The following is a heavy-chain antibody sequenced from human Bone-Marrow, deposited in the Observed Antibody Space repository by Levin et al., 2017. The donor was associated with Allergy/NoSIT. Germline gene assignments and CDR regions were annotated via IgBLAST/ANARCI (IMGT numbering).Heavy chain of an antibody. CDR3: ARGQHCGGGRCSFEMDV. CDR1: GYTFTDYD. CDR2: MNPRSGNT. Sequence: PAASVKVSCEASGYTFTDYDINWVRQAPGQGLEWMGWMNPRSGNTGYAQRFQGRVTMTRNTAISTAYMEVISLRSEDTAVYYCARGQHCGGGRCSFEMDVWGQGNMVTVS. D-gene: IGHD2-15*01. J-gene: IGHJ6*02. V-gene: IGHV1-8*01.